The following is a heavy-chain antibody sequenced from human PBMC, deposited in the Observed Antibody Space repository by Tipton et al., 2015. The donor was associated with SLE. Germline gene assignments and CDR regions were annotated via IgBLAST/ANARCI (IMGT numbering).Heavy chain of an antibody. CDR3: AREWYDSSGYYYYGMDV. J-gene: IGHJ6*02. CDR1: GGSISSGSYY. CDR2: IYYSGST. D-gene: IGHD3-22*01. V-gene: IGHV4-61*10. Sequence: TLSLTCTVSGGSISSGSYYWSWIRQPAGKGLEWIGYIYYSGSTNYNPSLKSRVTISVDTSKNQFSLKLSSVTAADTAVYYCAREWYDSSGYYYYGMDVWGQGTTVTVSS.